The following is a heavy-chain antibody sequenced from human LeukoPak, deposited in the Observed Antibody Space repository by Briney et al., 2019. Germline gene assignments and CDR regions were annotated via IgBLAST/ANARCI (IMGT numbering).Heavy chain of an antibody. Sequence: SVKVSCKTSGGTFTSYAITWVRQAPGQGLEWMGKIIPISGTTNYAQKFQGRVTFTADEFTSTAYMELSSLRSEDTALYYCARKLRLGGNWFDPWGQGTLVTVSS. J-gene: IGHJ5*02. D-gene: IGHD1-26*01. CDR1: GGTFTSYA. V-gene: IGHV1-69*13. CDR3: ARKLRLGGNWFDP. CDR2: IIPISGTT.